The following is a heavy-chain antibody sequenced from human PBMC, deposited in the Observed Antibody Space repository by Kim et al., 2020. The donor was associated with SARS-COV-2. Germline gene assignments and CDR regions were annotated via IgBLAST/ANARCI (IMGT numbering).Heavy chain of an antibody. D-gene: IGHD2-2*01. CDR2: INYGEST. CDR3: ASRESTDYNYYGMDV. J-gene: IGHJ6*02. CDR1: GGAITNTNYY. V-gene: IGHV4-39*02. Sequence: SETLSLTCTVSGGAITNTNYYWAWIRQPPGKGLEWIGNINYGESTSYNPSLKSRVTISVDASKNHFSLTLDSVTAADTALYYCASRESTDYNYYGMDVWGQGTTVIVSS.